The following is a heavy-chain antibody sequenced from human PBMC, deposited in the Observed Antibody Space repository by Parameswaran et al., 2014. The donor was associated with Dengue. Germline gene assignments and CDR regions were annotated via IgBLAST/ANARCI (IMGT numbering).Heavy chain of an antibody. Sequence: VRQAPGKGLEWIGYIYYSGSTYYNPSLKSRVTISVDTSKNQFSLKLSSVTAADTAVYYCARSLSPYYYDSSGYQLHAKYYYGMDVWGQGTTVTVSS. CDR3: ARSLSPYYYDSSGYQLHAKYYYGMDV. CDR2: IYYSGST. D-gene: IGHD3-22*01. J-gene: IGHJ6*02. V-gene: IGHV4-31*02.